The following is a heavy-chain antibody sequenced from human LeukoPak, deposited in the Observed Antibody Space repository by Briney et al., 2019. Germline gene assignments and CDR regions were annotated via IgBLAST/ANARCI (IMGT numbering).Heavy chain of an antibody. D-gene: IGHD2-15*01. Sequence: GSSVKVSCKASGYTFTSYVISWVRQAPGQGLEWMGWISAYNDNTNYAQKLQGRVTMTTDTSTSTTYMELRSLRSDDMAVDYCARRAATRYYYGMDVWGQGTTVTVSS. CDR2: ISAYNDNT. CDR3: ARRAATRYYYGMDV. CDR1: GYTFTSYV. J-gene: IGHJ6*02. V-gene: IGHV1-18*03.